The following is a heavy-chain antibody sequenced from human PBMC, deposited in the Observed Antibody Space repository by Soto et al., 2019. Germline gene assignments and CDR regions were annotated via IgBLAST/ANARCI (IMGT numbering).Heavy chain of an antibody. CDR1: GFSLSTSGVG. V-gene: IGHV2-5*02. CDR3: AHTHEYSSSYYFDY. Sequence: QITLKESGPTLVKPTQTLTLTCTFSGFSLSTSGVGVGWIRQPPGKALEWLALIYWDDDQRYSPSLKSRLTVTKDTSKNQVVLTMTNMDPVDTATYYCAHTHEYSSSYYFDYWGQGTLVTVSS. J-gene: IGHJ4*02. D-gene: IGHD6-6*01. CDR2: IYWDDDQ.